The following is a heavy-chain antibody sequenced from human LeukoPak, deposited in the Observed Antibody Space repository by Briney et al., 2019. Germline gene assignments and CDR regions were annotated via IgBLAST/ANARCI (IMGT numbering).Heavy chain of an antibody. V-gene: IGHV3-7*01. D-gene: IGHD6-19*01. CDR1: GFTFSNYW. Sequence: GGSLRLSCAASGFTFSNYWVNWVRQAPGKGMEWVAIIEKDGSEILYVDSVKGRFTISRDNAKNSLYLQMSSLRAEDTAVYYCAAGAGWLIDWWGQGTLVTVSS. CDR3: AAGAGWLIDW. CDR2: IEKDGSEI. J-gene: IGHJ4*02.